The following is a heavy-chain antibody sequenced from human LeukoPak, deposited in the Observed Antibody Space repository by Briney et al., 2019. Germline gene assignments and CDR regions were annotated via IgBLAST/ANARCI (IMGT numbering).Heavy chain of an antibody. CDR2: IKQDGSEK. D-gene: IGHD1-26*01. Sequence: TGGSLRLSCAASGFTLSSYWMNWVRQVPGKGLEWVANIKQDGSEKYYVDSVKGRFTISRDNAKSSLYLQMNSLRAEDTAVYYCARVQWELRGVGSYFDYWGQRTLVTVSS. V-gene: IGHV3-7*01. J-gene: IGHJ4*02. CDR1: GFTLSSYW. CDR3: ARVQWELRGVGSYFDY.